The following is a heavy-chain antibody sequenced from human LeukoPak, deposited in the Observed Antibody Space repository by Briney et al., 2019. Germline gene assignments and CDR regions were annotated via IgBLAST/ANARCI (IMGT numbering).Heavy chain of an antibody. CDR3: ARALPYYYYMDV. CDR1: GDSISSDNYL. D-gene: IGHD3-16*01. Sequence: SETLSLTCTVSGDSISSDNYLWAWIRQPPGKGLEWIGNIYSSGSPYYNPSLKSRVTISVDTLKNQFSLKLSSVTAADTAVYYCARALPYYYYMDVWGKGTTVTVSS. CDR2: IYSSGSP. V-gene: IGHV4-39*07. J-gene: IGHJ6*03.